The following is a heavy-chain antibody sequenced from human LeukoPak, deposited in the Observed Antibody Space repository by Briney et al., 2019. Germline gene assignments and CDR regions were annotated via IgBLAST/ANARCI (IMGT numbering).Heavy chain of an antibody. J-gene: IGHJ4*02. CDR1: GFTFSSYG. Sequence: GGSLRLSCAASGFTFSSYGMIWVRHAPGNGLKWVSAISGSGNSTYYADSVKGRFTISRDNAKNSLYLQMNSLRAEDTAVYYCARDTVTTYLFDYWGQGTLVTVSS. D-gene: IGHD4-17*01. V-gene: IGHV3-21*01. CDR2: ISGSGNST. CDR3: ARDTVTTYLFDY.